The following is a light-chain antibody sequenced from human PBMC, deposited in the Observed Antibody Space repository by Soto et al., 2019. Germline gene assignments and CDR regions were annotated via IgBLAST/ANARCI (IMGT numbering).Light chain of an antibody. CDR3: QQYGNIPRT. V-gene: IGKV3-20*01. Sequence: DIVLTQSPGTLSLSPGERATLSCRASQSVDSNYFAWYQQKPGQAPRLLIYGTSYRATGIPDRFSGSGSGTDFTLTISRLEPEDFAVYYCQQYGNIPRTFGRGTNVEIE. CDR1: QSVDSNY. J-gene: IGKJ1*01. CDR2: GTS.